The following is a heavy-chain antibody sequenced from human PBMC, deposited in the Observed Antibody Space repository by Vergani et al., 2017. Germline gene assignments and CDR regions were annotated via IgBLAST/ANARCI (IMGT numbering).Heavy chain of an antibody. J-gene: IGHJ4*02. CDR1: GFSVSNSG. D-gene: IGHD3-10*02. CDR3: TSGRSILFGSDH. V-gene: IGHV3-30*02. Sequence: VQLVESGGGVVQPGGSLRLSCVASGFSVSNSGMHWVRQTPGKGLEWVAFIQYDGSDIFYADFVEGRFTISRDNSKNTVYLQMSSLRGEDTAVYYCTSGRSILFGSDHWGQGTLVSVSS. CDR2: IQYDGSDI.